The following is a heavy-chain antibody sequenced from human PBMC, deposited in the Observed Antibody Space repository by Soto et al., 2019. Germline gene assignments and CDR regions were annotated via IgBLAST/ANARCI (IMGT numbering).Heavy chain of an antibody. CDR3: ARVFSTLDY. CDR2: IYSGGST. J-gene: IGHJ4*02. V-gene: IGHV3-66*01. Sequence: EVQLVESGGGLVQPGGSLRLSCAASGFTVSSNYMSWVRQAPGKGLEWVSVIYSGGSTYYADSVKGRFTISRDNSKNMMYLQMNSLGAEDTAVSYCARVFSTLDYWGQGTLVTVSS. CDR1: GFTVSSNY.